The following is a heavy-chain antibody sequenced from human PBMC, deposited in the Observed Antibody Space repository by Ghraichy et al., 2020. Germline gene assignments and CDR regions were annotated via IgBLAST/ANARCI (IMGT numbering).Heavy chain of an antibody. CDR3: ARRGNYLDY. CDR1: GGSISSSDYY. V-gene: IGHV4-39*01. J-gene: IGHJ4*02. Sequence: SETLSLTCTVSGGSISSSDYYWGWIRQPPGKGLEWIGSIYYSGSTYYNPSLKSRVTISADTSKNQFSLRLTSVTAADTAVYYCARRGNYLDYWGQGTLVTVSS. CDR2: IYYSGST.